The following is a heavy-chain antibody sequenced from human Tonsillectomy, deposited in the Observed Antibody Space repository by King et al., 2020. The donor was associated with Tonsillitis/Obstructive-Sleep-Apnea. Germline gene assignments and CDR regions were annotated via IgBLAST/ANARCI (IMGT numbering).Heavy chain of an antibody. CDR2: IYYSGST. CDR1: GGSISSFY. CDR3: ARLGFCNSNWCLPDF. J-gene: IGHJ4*02. D-gene: IGHD2-2*01. Sequence: QLQESGPGLVKPSETLSLTCTVSGGSISSFYWSWIRQPPGRGLQWIGYIYYSGSTNYNPSLKSRVAMSADTSKNQIALALSSVTAAATAVYFCARLGFCNSNWCLPDFWGQGTLVTVSS. V-gene: IGHV4-59*01.